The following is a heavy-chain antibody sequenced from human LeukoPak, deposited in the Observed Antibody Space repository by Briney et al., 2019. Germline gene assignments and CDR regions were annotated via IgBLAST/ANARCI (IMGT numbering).Heavy chain of an antibody. Sequence: GRSLRLSCAASGFTFSSYGMHWVRQAPGKGLEWVAVIWYDGSNKYYADSVKGRFTISRDNSKNTLYLQVNSLRAEDTAVYYCARETLYPQDIVVVFDYWGQGTLVTVSS. CDR1: GFTFSSYG. V-gene: IGHV3-33*01. J-gene: IGHJ4*02. CDR3: ARETLYPQDIVVVFDY. D-gene: IGHD2-15*01. CDR2: IWYDGSNK.